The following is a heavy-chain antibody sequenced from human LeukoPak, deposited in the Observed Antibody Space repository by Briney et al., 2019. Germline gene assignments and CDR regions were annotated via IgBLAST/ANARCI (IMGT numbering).Heavy chain of an antibody. D-gene: IGHD6-13*01. V-gene: IGHV1-2*02. CDR3: ASTGAAAGYYYYYGMDV. Sequence: ASVKVSCKASGYTFTGYYMHWVRQAPGQGLEWMGWINPNSGGTNYAQKFQGRVTMTRDTSISTAYMELSRLRSDDTAVYYCASTGAAAGYYYYYGMDVWGQGTTVTVPS. CDR2: INPNSGGT. CDR1: GYTFTGYY. J-gene: IGHJ6*02.